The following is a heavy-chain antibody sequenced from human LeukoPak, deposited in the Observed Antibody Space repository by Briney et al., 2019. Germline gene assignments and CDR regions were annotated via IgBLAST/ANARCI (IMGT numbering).Heavy chain of an antibody. D-gene: IGHD3-22*01. J-gene: IGHJ6*02. Sequence: SDTLSLTCSVSGGSISSGGYYWSWIRQSSGKGLEWIGNIYPGGSTYYNPSLKSRVTVSVDTSKNQFSLKLSSVTAADAAVYYCARVPYYYDSSGHYYYYYGMDVWGQGTTVTVSS. CDR2: IYPGGST. V-gene: IGHV4-30-2*06. CDR1: GGSISSGGYY. CDR3: ARVPYYYDSSGHYYYYYGMDV.